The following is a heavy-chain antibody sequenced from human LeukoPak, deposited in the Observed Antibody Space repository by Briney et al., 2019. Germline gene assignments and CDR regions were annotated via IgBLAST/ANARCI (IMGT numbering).Heavy chain of an antibody. CDR3: GRQGGAFEM. V-gene: IGHV3-7*01. Sequence: GGSLRLSCAASGFTFSTYWLSWVRQTPGVGLEWVANIKQDGSETDYADSVKGRFTISRDNAKNSLYLQMNSLRVEDTAVYYCGRQGGAFEMWGQGTMVTVSS. CDR2: IKQDGSET. CDR1: GFTFSTYW. J-gene: IGHJ3*02.